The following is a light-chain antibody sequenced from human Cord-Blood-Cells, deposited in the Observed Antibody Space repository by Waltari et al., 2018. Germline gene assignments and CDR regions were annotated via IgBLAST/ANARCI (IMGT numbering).Light chain of an antibody. CDR3: EQYNNWPPWT. CDR1: QSVSTN. Sequence: EIVMTHSPATLSVSPWERATLSCRASQSVSTNLAWHQQKPGQAPRHLIYGASTRATCIPARFSGSGSETEFTLTISSLQSEDFSVYYCEQYNNWPPWTFGQGTKVEIK. V-gene: IGKV3-15*01. J-gene: IGKJ1*01. CDR2: GAS.